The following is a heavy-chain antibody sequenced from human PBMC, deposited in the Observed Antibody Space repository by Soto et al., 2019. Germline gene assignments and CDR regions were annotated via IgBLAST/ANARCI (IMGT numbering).Heavy chain of an antibody. Sequence: QVQLVQSGAEVKKPGSSVKVSCKASGGTFSSYTISWVRQAPGQGLEWMGRIIPILGIANYAQKFQGRVTITADKSTSTAYMELSSLRSEDTAVYYWARASRAYCSSTSCYGYYYYYGMDVWGQGTTVTVSS. CDR1: GGTFSSYT. J-gene: IGHJ6*02. V-gene: IGHV1-69*02. CDR3: ARASRAYCSSTSCYGYYYYYGMDV. D-gene: IGHD2-2*01. CDR2: IIPILGIA.